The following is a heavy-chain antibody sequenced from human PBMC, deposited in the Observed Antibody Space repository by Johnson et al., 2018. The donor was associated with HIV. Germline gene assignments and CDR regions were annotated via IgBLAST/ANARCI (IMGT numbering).Heavy chain of an antibody. CDR2: ISYDGTKK. CDR3: ARGYGVVIALLDAFDI. D-gene: IGHD2-21*01. Sequence: QVTLVESGGGLVQPGRSLRLSCAASGFTFSQFAMHWVRQAPGKGLEWVAIISYDGTKKYYADSVRGRFIISRDNSKNTLYLQMNSLRAEDTALYYCARGYGVVIALLDAFDIWGQGTMVTVSS. J-gene: IGHJ3*02. V-gene: IGHV3-30*04. CDR1: GFTFSQFA.